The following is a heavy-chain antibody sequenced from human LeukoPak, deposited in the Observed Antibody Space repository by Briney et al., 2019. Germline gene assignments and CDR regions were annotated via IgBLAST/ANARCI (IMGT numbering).Heavy chain of an antibody. CDR1: GFTFSSYW. J-gene: IGHJ6*02. Sequence: GGSLRLSCAASGFTFSSYWMNWARQAPGKGLEWVASINHNGNVNYYVDSVKGRFTISRDNAKDSLYLQMSNLRAEDTAVYFCARGGSLDVWGQGATVTVSS. V-gene: IGHV3-7*03. D-gene: IGHD2-15*01. CDR3: ARGGSLDV. CDR2: INHNGNVN.